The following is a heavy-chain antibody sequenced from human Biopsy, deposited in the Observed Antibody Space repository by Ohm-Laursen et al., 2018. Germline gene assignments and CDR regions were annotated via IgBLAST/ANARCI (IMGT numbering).Heavy chain of an antibody. CDR2: IRGSGLTT. Sequence: SLRLSCSASGFHFSDYYMSWVRQAPGKGLEWVSAIRGSGLTTFYTDSVKGRFTISRDNSKNTLSLQMNSLRAEDTAVYYCARGRGGLAPLDDWGPGTLVTVSS. CDR1: GFHFSDYY. CDR3: ARGRGGLAPLDD. V-gene: IGHV3-23*01. J-gene: IGHJ4*02.